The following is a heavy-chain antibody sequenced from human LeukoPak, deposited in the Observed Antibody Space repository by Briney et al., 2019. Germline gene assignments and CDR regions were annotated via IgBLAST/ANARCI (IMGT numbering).Heavy chain of an antibody. CDR2: IFHTGDA. CDR3: VRDRNSNLRLGF. J-gene: IGHJ4*02. Sequence: SGTLSLTCTVSAGFINSSNWWSWVRQPPGEGLEWIGEIFHTGDANYNPSLQSRVTMSVDKSKNQFSLRLSSVTAADTAMYYCVRDRNSNLRLGFWGQGAPVTVSS. V-gene: IGHV4-4*02. D-gene: IGHD5-12*01. CDR1: AGFINSSNW.